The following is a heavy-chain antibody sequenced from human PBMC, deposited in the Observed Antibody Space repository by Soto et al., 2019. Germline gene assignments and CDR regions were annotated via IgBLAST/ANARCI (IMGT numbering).Heavy chain of an antibody. D-gene: IGHD3-10*01. V-gene: IGHV4-34*01. CDR2: INHSGST. Sequence: QVQLQQWGAGLLKPSETLSLTCAVYGGSFSGYYWSWIRQPPGKGLEWIGEINHSGSTNYNPSLKSRVTILVDTSKNQFSLNLSSVTAADTAVYYCARGEQDYYGSGGLDYWGQGTLVTVSS. CDR3: ARGEQDYYGSGGLDY. CDR1: GGSFSGYY. J-gene: IGHJ4*02.